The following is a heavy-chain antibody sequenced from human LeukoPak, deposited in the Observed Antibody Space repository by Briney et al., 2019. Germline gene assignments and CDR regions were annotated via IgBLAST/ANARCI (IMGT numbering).Heavy chain of an antibody. CDR2: ISSSGSTI. Sequence: GGSLRLSCAASGFTFSSYEMNWVRQAPGKGLEWVSYISSSGSTIYYADSVKGRFTISRDNAKNSLYLQMNSLRAEDTAVYYCASFGYSYGYTSYYFDYWGQGTLVTVSS. CDR3: ASFGYSYGYTSYYFDY. V-gene: IGHV3-48*03. J-gene: IGHJ4*02. CDR1: GFTFSSYE. D-gene: IGHD5-18*01.